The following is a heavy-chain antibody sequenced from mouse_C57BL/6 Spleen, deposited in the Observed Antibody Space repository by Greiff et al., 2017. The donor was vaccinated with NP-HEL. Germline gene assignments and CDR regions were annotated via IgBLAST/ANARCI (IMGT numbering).Heavy chain of an antibody. CDR2: IDPSDSYT. CDR1: GYTFTSYW. Sequence: VQLQQPGAELVKPGASVKLSCKASGYTFTSYWMQWVKQRPGQGLEWIGEIDPSDSYTNYNQKFKGKATLTVDTSSSTAYMQLSSLTSEDSAVYYCARRRGLSFAYWGQGTLVTVSA. J-gene: IGHJ3*01. V-gene: IGHV1-50*01. D-gene: IGHD6-5*01. CDR3: ARRRGLSFAY.